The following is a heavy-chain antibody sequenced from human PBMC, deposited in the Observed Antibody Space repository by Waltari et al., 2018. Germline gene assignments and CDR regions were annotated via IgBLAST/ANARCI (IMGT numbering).Heavy chain of an antibody. V-gene: IGHV3-23*01. CDR1: GITFSNYA. D-gene: IGHD2-15*01. CDR2: ISDTGTDT. CDR3: AKDRAGGTDYMDV. J-gene: IGHJ6*03. Sequence: EVQLLESGGGLVQPGGSLRLSCAASGITFSNYAMTWVRQAPGKGLEWVSAISDTGTDTYFADSVKGRFTISRDNSKNTRYLQMNSLRAEDTAMYYCAKDRAGGTDYMDVWGKGTTVTVSS.